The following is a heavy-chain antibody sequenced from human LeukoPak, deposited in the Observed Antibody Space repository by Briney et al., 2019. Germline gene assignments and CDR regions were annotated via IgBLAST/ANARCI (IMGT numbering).Heavy chain of an antibody. D-gene: IGHD1-20*01. Sequence: SETLSLTCAVYGGSFSGYYWSWIRQPPGKGLEWIGEINHSGSTNYNPSLKSRVTISVDTSKNQFSLKLSSVTAAVTAVYSCGXXXXGGITGTPKGLDPWGQGTLVTVSS. CDR1: GGSFSGYY. J-gene: IGHJ5*02. V-gene: IGHV4-34*01. CDR3: GXXXXGGITGTPKGLDP. CDR2: INHSGST.